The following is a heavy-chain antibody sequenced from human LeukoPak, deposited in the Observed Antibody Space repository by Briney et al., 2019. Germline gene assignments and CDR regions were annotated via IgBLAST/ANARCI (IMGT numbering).Heavy chain of an antibody. V-gene: IGHV3-23*01. J-gene: IGHJ4*02. CDR2: ISGSGGST. Sequence: PGGSLRLSCAASGFTFSSYGMSWVRQAPGKGLEWVSAISGSGGSTYYADSVEGRFTISRDNSKNTLYLQMNSLRAEDTAVYYCAKARTRGYSYGSFDYWGQGTLVTVSS. CDR3: AKARTRGYSYGSFDY. D-gene: IGHD5-18*01. CDR1: GFTFSSYG.